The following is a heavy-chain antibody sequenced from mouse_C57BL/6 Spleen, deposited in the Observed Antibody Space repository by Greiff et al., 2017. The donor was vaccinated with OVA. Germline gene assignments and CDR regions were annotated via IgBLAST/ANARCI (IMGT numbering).Heavy chain of an antibody. D-gene: IGHD1-1*01. J-gene: IGHJ1*03. CDR1: GYTFTSYW. CDR3: SRRYYYGSSSYFDV. V-gene: IGHV1-69*01. CDR2: IDPSDSYT. Sequence: QVQLQQPGAELVMPGASVKLSCKASGYTFTSYWMHWVKQRPGQGLEWIGEIDPSDSYTNYNQKFKGKSTLTVDKSSSTAYMQLSSLTSEDSAVYYWSRRYYYGSSSYFDVWGTGTTVTVSS.